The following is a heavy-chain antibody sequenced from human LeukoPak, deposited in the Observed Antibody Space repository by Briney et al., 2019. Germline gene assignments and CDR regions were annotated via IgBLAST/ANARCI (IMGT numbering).Heavy chain of an antibody. CDR2: IYTSGST. D-gene: IGHD6-13*01. CDR3: ARDGVAAGTSFPDY. J-gene: IGHJ4*02. Sequence: SETLSLTCTVSGGSISSYYWSWIRQPAGKGLEWIGRIYTSGSTNYNPSLKSRVTISVDTSKNQFSLKLSSVTAADTAVYYCARDGVAAGTSFPDYWGQGTLVTVSS. CDR1: GGSISSYY. V-gene: IGHV4-4*07.